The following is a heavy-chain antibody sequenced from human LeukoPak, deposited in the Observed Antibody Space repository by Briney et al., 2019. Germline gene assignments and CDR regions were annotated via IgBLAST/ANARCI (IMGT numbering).Heavy chain of an antibody. CDR1: GGSISSSN. D-gene: IGHD6-13*01. Sequence: NPSGTLSLTCAVSGGSISSSNWWSWVRQPPGKGLEWVSSISSSSSYIYYADSVKGRFTISRDNSKNTLYLQMNSLRAEDTAVYYCAKDSLLSLKQLVSPYYFDYWGQGTLVTVSS. J-gene: IGHJ4*02. V-gene: IGHV3-21*04. CDR2: ISSSSSYI. CDR3: AKDSLLSLKQLVSPYYFDY.